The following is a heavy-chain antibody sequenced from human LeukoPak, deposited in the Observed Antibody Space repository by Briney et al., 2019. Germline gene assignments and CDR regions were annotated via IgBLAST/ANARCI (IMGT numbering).Heavy chain of an antibody. J-gene: IGHJ5*02. CDR1: GFTFSDYY. D-gene: IGHD3-22*01. CDR2: ISSSSTYT. Sequence: GGSLRLSCAASGFTFSDYYMSWIRQAPGKGLEWVSYISSSSTYTNYADSVKGRFTLSRDNAKNSLYLQMNSLRAEDTAVYYCARDRGYYYDQFDRWGQGTLVTVSS. V-gene: IGHV3-11*06. CDR3: ARDRGYYYDQFDR.